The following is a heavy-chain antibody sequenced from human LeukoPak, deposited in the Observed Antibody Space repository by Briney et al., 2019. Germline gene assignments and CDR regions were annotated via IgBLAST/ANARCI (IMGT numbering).Heavy chain of an antibody. CDR2: ISAYNGNT. Sequence: PAASVKVSCKASGYTFTSYGISWVRQAPGQGLEWMGWISAYNGNTNYAQKLQGRVTMTTDTSTSTAYMELSSLRSEDTAVYYCAIGVSSGWYYFDYWGQGTLVTVSS. J-gene: IGHJ4*02. CDR1: GYTFTSYG. V-gene: IGHV1-18*04. CDR3: AIGVSSGWYYFDY. D-gene: IGHD6-19*01.